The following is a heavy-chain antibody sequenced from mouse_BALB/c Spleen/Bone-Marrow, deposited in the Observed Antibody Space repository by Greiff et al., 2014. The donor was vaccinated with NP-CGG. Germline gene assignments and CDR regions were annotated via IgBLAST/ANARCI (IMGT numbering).Heavy chain of an antibody. D-gene: IGHD1-1*01. J-gene: IGHJ3*01. CDR2: IDPANGNT. CDR3: ATYYYGSSGGFAY. CDR1: GFNIKDTY. Sequence: EVKLVESGAELVKPGASVKLSCTASGFNIKDTYMHRVKQRPEQGLEWIGRIDPANGNTKYDPKFQGKATITADTSSNTAYLQLISLTSEDTAVYYCATYYYGSSGGFAYWGQGTLVTVSA. V-gene: IGHV14-3*02.